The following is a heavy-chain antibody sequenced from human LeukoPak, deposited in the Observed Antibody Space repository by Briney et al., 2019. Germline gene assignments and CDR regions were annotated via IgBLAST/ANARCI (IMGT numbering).Heavy chain of an antibody. J-gene: IGHJ6*02. CDR2: IYSDDST. Sequence: GGSLRLSCTASGFTFSSFAMSWVRQAPGKGLEWVSVIYSDDSTYYADSVKGRFTISRDNSKNTLYLQMNSLRAEDTAVYYCAREGYYYDSSGYYGAEHYYGMDVWGQGTTVTVSS. CDR1: GFTFSSFA. V-gene: IGHV3-53*01. D-gene: IGHD3-22*01. CDR3: AREGYYYDSSGYYGAEHYYGMDV.